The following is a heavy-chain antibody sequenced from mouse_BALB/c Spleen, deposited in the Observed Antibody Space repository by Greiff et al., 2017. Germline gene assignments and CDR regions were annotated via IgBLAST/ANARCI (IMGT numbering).Heavy chain of an antibody. CDR1: GFTFSDYY. CDR3: AAWGAWFAY. J-gene: IGHJ3*01. V-gene: IGHV5-4*02. CDR2: ISDGGSYT. D-gene: IGHD4-1*01. Sequence: EVQVVESGGGLVKPGGSLKLSCAASGFTFSDYYMYWVRQTPEKRLEWVATISDGGSYTYYPDSVKGRFTISRDNAKNNLYLQMSSLKSEDTAMYYCAAWGAWFAYWGQGTLVTVSA.